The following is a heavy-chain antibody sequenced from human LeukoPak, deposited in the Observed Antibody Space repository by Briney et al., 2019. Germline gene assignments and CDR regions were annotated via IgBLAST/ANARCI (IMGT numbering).Heavy chain of an antibody. CDR1: GYTFTSYG. J-gene: IGHJ4*02. CDR3: ARGVDYDYVWGSYHLDY. D-gene: IGHD3-16*02. Sequence: GASVKVSCKASGYTFTSYGISWVRQAPGQGLEWMGWISAYNGNTNYAQKLQGRVTMTTDTSTSTAYMELRSLRSGDTAVYYCARGVDYDYVWGSYHLDYWGQGTLVTVSS. CDR2: ISAYNGNT. V-gene: IGHV1-18*04.